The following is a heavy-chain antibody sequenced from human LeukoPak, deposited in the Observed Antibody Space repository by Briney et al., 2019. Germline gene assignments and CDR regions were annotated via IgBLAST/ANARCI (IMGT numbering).Heavy chain of an antibody. CDR2: INAGNGNT. J-gene: IGHJ4*02. CDR3: ARGGTYNWNDDLIYFDY. V-gene: IGHV1-3*01. CDR1: GYAFTGYY. Sequence: GASVKVSCKASGYAFTGYYMHWARQAPGQGLEWMGWINAGNGNTKYSQNFQGRVTITRDTSANTAYMELSSLRFEDTAVYYCARGGTYNWNDDLIYFDYWGQGTLVTVSS. D-gene: IGHD1-1*01.